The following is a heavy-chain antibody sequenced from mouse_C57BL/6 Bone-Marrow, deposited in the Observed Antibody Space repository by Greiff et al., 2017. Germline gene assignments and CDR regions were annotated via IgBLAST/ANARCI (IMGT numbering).Heavy chain of an antibody. CDR3: TRALPLYAMDY. V-gene: IGHV5-9-1*02. Sequence: EVKLMESGEGLVKPGGSLKLSCAASGFTFSSYAMSWVRQTPEKRLEWVAYISSGDDYIYYADTVKGRFTISRDNARNTLYLQMSSLKSEDTAMYYCTRALPLYAMDYWGQGTSVTVSS. D-gene: IGHD5-5*01. J-gene: IGHJ4*01. CDR1: GFTFSSYA. CDR2: ISSGDDYI.